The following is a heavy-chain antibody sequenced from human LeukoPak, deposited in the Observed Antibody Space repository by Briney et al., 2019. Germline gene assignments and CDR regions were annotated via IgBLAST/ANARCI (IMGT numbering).Heavy chain of an antibody. J-gene: IGHJ4*02. CDR1: GYTFTSYG. CDR2: ISAYNGNA. V-gene: IGHV1-18*01. CDR3: ARVGGGYCSSTSCYREYYFDY. Sequence: GASVKVSCKASGYTFTSYGISWVRQAPGQGLEWMGWISAYNGNANYAQKLQGRVTMTTDTSTSTAYMELRSLRSDDTAVYYCARVGGGYCSSTSCYREYYFDYWGQGTLVTVSS. D-gene: IGHD2-2*01.